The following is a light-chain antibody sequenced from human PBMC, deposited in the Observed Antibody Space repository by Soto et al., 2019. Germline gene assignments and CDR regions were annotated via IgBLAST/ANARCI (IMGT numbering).Light chain of an antibody. J-gene: IGKJ1*01. CDR2: TTS. CDR3: HQTYTGWT. CDR1: QSISLS. Sequence: DIQMTQSPSSLSASVGDRVTITCRASQSISLSLNWYQHTPGKAPKLLIYTTSSLRTGVPSRFSGSGSGTAFTLTISSLQPEDFAIYYCHQTYTGWTFGQGTKVEIK. V-gene: IGKV1-39*01.